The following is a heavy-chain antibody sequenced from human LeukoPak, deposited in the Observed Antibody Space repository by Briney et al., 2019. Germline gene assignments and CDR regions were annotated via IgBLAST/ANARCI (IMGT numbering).Heavy chain of an antibody. CDR1: GFTFSSYA. D-gene: IGHD3-22*01. Sequence: GGSLRLSRTASGFTFSSYAMSWVRQAPGKGQELVSAISGSGDSTYYADSVKGRFTISRDNSKNTLYLQMNSLRSEDTAVYYCARGGAYYYDSSGPDYWGQGTLVTVSS. V-gene: IGHV3-23*01. J-gene: IGHJ4*02. CDR3: ARGGAYYYDSSGPDY. CDR2: ISGSGDST.